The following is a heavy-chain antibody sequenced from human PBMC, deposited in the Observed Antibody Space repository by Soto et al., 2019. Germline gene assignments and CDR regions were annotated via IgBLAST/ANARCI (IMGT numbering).Heavy chain of an antibody. CDR2: IFYSGST. D-gene: IGHD3-10*01. CDR1: GGSISPYF. J-gene: IGHJ3*02. Sequence: SETLSLTCTVSGGSISPYFWSWIRQPPGKGLEWIGYIFYSGSTNYNPSLTSRVTISVDTSKNQFSLKLSSVTAADTAVYYCAKGGSGSYSNAFDIWGQGTMVTVSS. V-gene: IGHV4-59*08. CDR3: AKGGSGSYSNAFDI.